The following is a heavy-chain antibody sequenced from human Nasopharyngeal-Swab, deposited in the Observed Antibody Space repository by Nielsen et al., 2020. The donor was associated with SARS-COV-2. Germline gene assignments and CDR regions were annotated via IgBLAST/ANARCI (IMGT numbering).Heavy chain of an antibody. CDR1: GFAFNTYS. CDR2: VSSTSTYI. Sequence: GSLRLSCAASGFAFNTYSMNWVRQAPGKGLEWVSSVSSTSTYIYYADSVKGRFTISRDNAENSLYLQMNSLRAEDTAVYYCARDLLSSWRAIGNWYFDLWGRGTLVTVSS. V-gene: IGHV3-21*01. CDR3: ARDLLSSWRAIGNWYFDL. J-gene: IGHJ2*01. D-gene: IGHD6-13*01.